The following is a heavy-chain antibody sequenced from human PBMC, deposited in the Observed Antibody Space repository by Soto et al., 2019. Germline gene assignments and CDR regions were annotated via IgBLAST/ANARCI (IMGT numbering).Heavy chain of an antibody. D-gene: IGHD2-21*02. CDR3: ARSSVVVTAISYYYYGMDV. CDR1: GYTFTSYA. CDR2: INAGNGNT. V-gene: IGHV1-3*01. J-gene: IGHJ6*02. Sequence: ASVKVSCKASGYTFTSYAMHWVRQAPGQRLEWMGWINAGNGNTKYSQKFQGRVTITRDTSASTAYMELSSLRSEDTAVYYCARSSVVVTAISYYYYGMDVWGQGTTVTVSS.